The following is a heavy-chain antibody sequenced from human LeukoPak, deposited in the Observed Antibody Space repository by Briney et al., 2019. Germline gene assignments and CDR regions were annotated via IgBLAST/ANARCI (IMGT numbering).Heavy chain of an antibody. D-gene: IGHD3-10*01. Sequence: SETLSLTCTVSGSSISSSSYYWSWIRQPPGKRLEWIGYIYYSGSTNYNPSLKSRVTISVDTSKNQFSLKLSSVTAADTAVYYCARASALLWFGELSWGQGTLVTVSS. J-gene: IGHJ5*02. CDR3: ARASALLWFGELS. V-gene: IGHV4-61*05. CDR1: GSSISSSSYY. CDR2: IYYSGST.